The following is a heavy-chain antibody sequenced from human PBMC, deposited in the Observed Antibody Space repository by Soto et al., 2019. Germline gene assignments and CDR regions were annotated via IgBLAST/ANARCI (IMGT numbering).Heavy chain of an antibody. V-gene: IGHV1-3*01. D-gene: IGHD3-9*01. CDR3: AILRYFGEGMGFEK. Sequence: GSVXVSFKSGVYTFTNYARHGLLQAPGQRLEWMGWINAGNGNAKYSQKFQGRVTITRDTSASTDYMELSSLRSEGTAVYSCAILRYFGEGMGFEKWGKGNLVTVSS. CDR1: VYTFTNYA. CDR2: INAGNGNA. J-gene: IGHJ4*02.